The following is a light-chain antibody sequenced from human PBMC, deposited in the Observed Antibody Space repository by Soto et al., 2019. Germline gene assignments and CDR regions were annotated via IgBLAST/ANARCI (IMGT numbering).Light chain of an antibody. J-gene: IGKJ1*01. CDR1: QSVSSSY. CDR3: NKYGSSRT. CDR2: AAS. Sequence: EIVLTQSPGTLSLSPGERATLSCRASQSVSSSYLAWYQQKPGQAPRLLIYAASSRATGIPDRFSGSGSGTTSPPTTGKLEPKDFAVYYCNKYGSSRTLGQGTKGKSN. V-gene: IGKV3-20*01.